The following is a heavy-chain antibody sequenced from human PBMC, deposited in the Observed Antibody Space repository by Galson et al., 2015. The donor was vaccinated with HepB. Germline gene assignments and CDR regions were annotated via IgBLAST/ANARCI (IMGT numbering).Heavy chain of an antibody. J-gene: IGHJ4*02. CDR3: ARNAYYGSGSYYEYVDY. CDR1: GYTFTSYA. Sequence: SVKVSCKASGYTFTSYAMHWVRQAPGQRLEWMGWINAGNGKTKYSQKFQGRVTITRDTSASTAYMELSSLRSEDTAVYYCARNAYYGSGSYYEYVDYWGQGTLVTVSS. CDR2: INAGNGKT. D-gene: IGHD3-10*01. V-gene: IGHV1-3*01.